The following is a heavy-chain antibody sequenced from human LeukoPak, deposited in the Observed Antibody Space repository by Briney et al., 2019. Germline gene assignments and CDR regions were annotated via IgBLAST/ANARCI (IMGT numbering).Heavy chain of an antibody. D-gene: IGHD4-11*01. J-gene: IGHJ2*01. CDR3: ASTDSLWYFDL. V-gene: IGHV4-4*07. CDR1: GGSFTDYY. CDR2: ISTSGRT. Sequence: SETLSLTCTVSGGSFTDYYWSWVRQPAGKGLEWIGRISTSGRTNYNHSLKSRVTMSVDTSNNQFSLKLTSVTAADTAVYFCASTDSLWYFDLWGRGTLVTVSS.